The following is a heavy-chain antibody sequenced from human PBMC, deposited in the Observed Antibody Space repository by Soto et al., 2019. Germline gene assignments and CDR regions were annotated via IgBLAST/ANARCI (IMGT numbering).Heavy chain of an antibody. CDR2: ISYDGSKK. CDR1: GFTFSNYG. V-gene: IGHV3-30*18. CDR3: AKCYDSSGYYLYYFDY. D-gene: IGHD3-22*01. Sequence: GGSLRLSCAASGFTFSNYGMNWVRQASGKGLEWVAVISYDGSKKYYADSVKGRFTISRDNSKNTLYLQMNSLRAEDTAVYYCAKCYDSSGYYLYYFDYWGQGTLVTVSS. J-gene: IGHJ4*02.